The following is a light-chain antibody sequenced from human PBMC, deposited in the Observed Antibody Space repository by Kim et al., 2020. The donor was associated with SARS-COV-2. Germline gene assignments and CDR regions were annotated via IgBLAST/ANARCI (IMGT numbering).Light chain of an antibody. V-gene: IGLV3-1*01. CDR1: KLGDKY. CDR2: QDS. J-gene: IGLJ2*01. CDR3: QAWDSSTAVV. Sequence: VSPGQTASITCSGDKLGDKYACWYQQKPGQSPVLVIYQDSKRPSGIPERFSGSNFGNTATLTISGTQAMDEADYYCQAWDSSTAVVFGGGTQLTVL.